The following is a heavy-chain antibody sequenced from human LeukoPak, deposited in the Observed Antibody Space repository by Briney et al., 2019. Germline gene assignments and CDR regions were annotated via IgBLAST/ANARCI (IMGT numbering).Heavy chain of an antibody. J-gene: IGHJ4*02. CDR1: GFIFRSSW. Sequence: PGGSLRLSCAASGFIFRSSWMHWVRQGPGKGLVWVSRINNDGSATTYADSVKGRFTISRDTAKNTVFLQMNSLRAEDTAVYYCARDVGYSAYDWGQGTLVTVSS. V-gene: IGHV3-74*01. CDR3: ARDVGYSAYD. D-gene: IGHD5-12*01. CDR2: INNDGSAT.